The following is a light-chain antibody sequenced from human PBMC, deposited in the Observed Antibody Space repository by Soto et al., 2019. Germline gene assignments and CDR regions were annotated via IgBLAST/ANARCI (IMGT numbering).Light chain of an antibody. J-gene: IGKJ1*01. CDR3: MQALQIRVE. CDR2: LAS. V-gene: IGKV2-28*01. CDR1: QSLLHSNGYNY. Sequence: VMTQSPLSLSVTPGEPASISCRSSQSLLHSNGYNYLDWYLQRPGQSPQLLIYLASHRASGVPDRFSGGGSGTDFTLKISRVEAEDFGVYYCMQALQIRVEFGQGTKVQI.